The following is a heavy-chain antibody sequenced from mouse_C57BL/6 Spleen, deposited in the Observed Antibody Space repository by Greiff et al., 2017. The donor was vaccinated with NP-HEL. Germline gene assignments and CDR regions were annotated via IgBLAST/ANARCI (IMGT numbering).Heavy chain of an antibody. CDR2: IWSGGST. Sequence: VQLVESGPGLVQPSQSLSITCTVSGFSLTSYGVHWVRQPPGKGLEWLGVIWSGGSTDYTAAFISRLSISKDNSKSQVFFKMNSLQADDTAIYYCASRWSPGAMDYWGQGTSVTVSS. CDR1: GFSLTSYG. J-gene: IGHJ4*01. D-gene: IGHD2-3*01. CDR3: ASRWSPGAMDY. V-gene: IGHV2-4*01.